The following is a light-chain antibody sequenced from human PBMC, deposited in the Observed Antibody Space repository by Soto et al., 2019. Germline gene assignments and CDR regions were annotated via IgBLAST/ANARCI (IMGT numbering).Light chain of an antibody. CDR3: QQYGSSPGT. CDR2: GAS. Sequence: DSVLTQSPGTLSLSPGERATLSCRASQSVSSSYLAWYQQKPGQAPRLLIYGASSRATGIPDRFSGGGSGTDFTLTISRLEPEDFAVYYCQQYGSSPGTFGQGTKVEIK. J-gene: IGKJ1*01. V-gene: IGKV3-20*01. CDR1: QSVSSSY.